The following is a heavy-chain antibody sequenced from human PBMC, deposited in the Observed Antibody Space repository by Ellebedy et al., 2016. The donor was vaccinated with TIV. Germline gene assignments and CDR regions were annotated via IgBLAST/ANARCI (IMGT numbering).Heavy chain of an antibody. J-gene: IGHJ4*02. V-gene: IGHV3-30*18. CDR1: RFTFSSYG. Sequence: GESLKISXAASRFTFSSYGMHWVRQAPGKGLEWVAVISHDGTNEYYADSVKGRFIISRDNSKNTVYLQMNSLRAEDTAVYYCAKGWGVPGRWWSYYFDYWGQGTLVTVSS. CDR3: AKGWGVPGRWWSYYFDY. CDR2: ISHDGTNE. D-gene: IGHD6-19*01.